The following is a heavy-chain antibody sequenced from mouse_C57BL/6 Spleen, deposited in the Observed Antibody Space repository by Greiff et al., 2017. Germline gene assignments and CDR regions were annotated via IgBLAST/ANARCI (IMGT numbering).Heavy chain of an antibody. CDR2: IYPGNGDT. V-gene: IGHV1-5*01. J-gene: IGHJ4*01. D-gene: IGHD1-1*01. CDR1: GYTFTSYW. Sequence: EVQLQQSGTVLARPGASVKMSCKTSGYTFTSYWMHWVKQRPGQGLEWIGAIYPGNGDTSYNQKFKGKAKLTAVTSASTAYMELSSLRNENSAVYYCTRGAGSSQYAMGYWGQGTSVTVSS. CDR3: TRGAGSSQYAMGY.